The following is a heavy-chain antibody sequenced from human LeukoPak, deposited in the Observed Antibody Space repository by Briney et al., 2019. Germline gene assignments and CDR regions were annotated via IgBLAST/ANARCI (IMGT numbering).Heavy chain of an antibody. Sequence: SETLSLTCTVSGGSISSYYWSWIRQPPGKGLEWIGYIYYSGSTNYNPSLKSRVTISVDTSKNQFSLKLSSVTAADTAVYYCASSGSYSHDAFDIWGHGTMVTVSS. D-gene: IGHD1-26*01. J-gene: IGHJ3*02. CDR3: ASSGSYSHDAFDI. CDR2: IYYSGST. V-gene: IGHV4-59*01. CDR1: GGSISSYY.